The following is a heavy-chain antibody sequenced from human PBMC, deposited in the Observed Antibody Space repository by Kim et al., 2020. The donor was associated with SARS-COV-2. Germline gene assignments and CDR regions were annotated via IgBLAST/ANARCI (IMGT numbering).Heavy chain of an antibody. CDR3: ARDGSDYGDYDDYYYYYYMDV. Sequence: GGSLRLSCAASGFTFSSYAMHWVRQAPGKGLEWVAVISYDGSNKYYADSVKGRFTISRDNSKNTLYLQMNSLRAEDTAVYYCARDGSDYGDYDDYYYYYYMDVWGKGTTVTVSS. V-gene: IGHV3-30-3*01. CDR2: ISYDGSNK. D-gene: IGHD4-17*01. CDR1: GFTFSSYA. J-gene: IGHJ6*03.